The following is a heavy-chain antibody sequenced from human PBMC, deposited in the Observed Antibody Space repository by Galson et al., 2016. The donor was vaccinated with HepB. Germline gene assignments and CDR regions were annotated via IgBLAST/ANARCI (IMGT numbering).Heavy chain of an antibody. CDR3: ARFGGSLGMDV. D-gene: IGHD2-15*01. CDR2: IRGSGGSP. CDR1: GFSFSNYA. Sequence: SLRLSCAASGFSFSNYAISWVRQTPGKGLEWVSDIRGSGGSPYYADSVLGRFTISRDNAKDSLYLQMNSLRDEDTAVYYCARFGGSLGMDVWGQGTTVTVSS. V-gene: IGHV3-23*01. J-gene: IGHJ6*02.